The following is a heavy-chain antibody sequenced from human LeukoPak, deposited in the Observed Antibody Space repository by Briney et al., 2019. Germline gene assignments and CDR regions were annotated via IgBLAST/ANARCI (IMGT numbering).Heavy chain of an antibody. J-gene: IGHJ4*02. CDR1: GFTFSSCA. CDR2: IYSGGST. V-gene: IGHV3-66*01. Sequence: GGSLRLSCAASGFTFSSCAMSWVRQAPGKGLEWVSVIYSGGSTYYADSVKGRFTISRDNSKNTLYLQMNSLRAEDTAVYYCARVTLWFGFFDYWGQGTLVTVSS. CDR3: ARVTLWFGFFDY. D-gene: IGHD3-10*01.